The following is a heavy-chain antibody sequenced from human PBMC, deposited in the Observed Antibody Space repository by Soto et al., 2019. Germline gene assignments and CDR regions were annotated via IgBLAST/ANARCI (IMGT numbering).Heavy chain of an antibody. CDR2: IYYSGST. CDR1: GGSISSGGYY. Sequence: NPSETLSLTCTVSGGSISSGGYYWSWIRQHPGKGLEWIGYIYYSGSTYYNPSLKSRVTISVDTSKNQFSLKLSSVTAADTAVYYCARLTVGSYDYVWGSYRPNWFDPWGQGTLVTVSS. V-gene: IGHV4-31*03. CDR3: ARLTVGSYDYVWGSYRPNWFDP. J-gene: IGHJ5*02. D-gene: IGHD3-16*02.